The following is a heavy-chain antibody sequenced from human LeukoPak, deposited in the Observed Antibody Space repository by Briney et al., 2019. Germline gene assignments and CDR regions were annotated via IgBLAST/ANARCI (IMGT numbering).Heavy chain of an antibody. CDR1: GFTFSSYS. CDR3: ARDPWGSSGYFQH. V-gene: IGHV3-21*01. J-gene: IGHJ1*01. D-gene: IGHD6-25*01. Sequence: GGSLRLSCAASGFTFSSYSMNWVRQAPGKGLEWVSLISTSSSYIYYADSVKGGFTISRDNAKNSLYLQMNTLRAEDTAVYYCARDPWGSSGYFQHWGQGTLVTVSS. CDR2: ISTSSSYI.